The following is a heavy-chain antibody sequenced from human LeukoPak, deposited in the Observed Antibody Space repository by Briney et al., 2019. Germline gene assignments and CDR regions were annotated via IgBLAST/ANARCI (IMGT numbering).Heavy chain of an antibody. CDR1: GGSISSSSAY. V-gene: IGHV4-39*01. CDR3: VSPRGFSYGYFDY. D-gene: IGHD5-18*01. J-gene: IGHJ4*02. Sequence: PSETLSLTCTVSGGSISSSSAYSGWIRQPPGKGLEWIGSIYYSKNTYYNPSLKSRVTISADTSKNQFSLTLGFVSATDTAVYYCVSPRGFSYGYFDYWGQGTLVTVSS. CDR2: IYYSKNT.